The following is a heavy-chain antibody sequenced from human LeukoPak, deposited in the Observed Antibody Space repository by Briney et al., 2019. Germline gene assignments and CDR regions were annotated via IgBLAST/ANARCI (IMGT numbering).Heavy chain of an antibody. V-gene: IGHV3-48*03. J-gene: IGHJ4*02. D-gene: IGHD6-19*01. Sequence: GGSLRLSCAASGFTFSSYELNWVRQAPGKGLEWVSYISSSGSTIYYVDSVNGRFTISRDNTKNSLYLQMNSLRAENTAVYYCARASFTGYSSGLIDYWGQGTLVTVSS. CDR1: GFTFSSYE. CDR3: ARASFTGYSSGLIDY. CDR2: ISSSGSTI.